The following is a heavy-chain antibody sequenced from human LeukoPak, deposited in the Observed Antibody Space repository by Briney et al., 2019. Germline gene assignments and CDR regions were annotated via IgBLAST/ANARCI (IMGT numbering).Heavy chain of an antibody. J-gene: IGHJ3*02. Sequence: GGSLRLSCAASGFTFDDYGMGWVRQAPGKGLEWVSGINWNGGSTGYADSVKGRFTISRDNAKDSLYLQMNSLRAEDTALYYCASNTDYYDSSGYLDAFDIWGQGTMVTVSS. CDR1: GFTFDDYG. D-gene: IGHD3-22*01. V-gene: IGHV3-20*04. CDR2: INWNGGST. CDR3: ASNTDYYDSSGYLDAFDI.